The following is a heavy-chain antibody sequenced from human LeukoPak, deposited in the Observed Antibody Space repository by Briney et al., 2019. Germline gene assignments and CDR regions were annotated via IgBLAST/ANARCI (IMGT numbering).Heavy chain of an antibody. V-gene: IGHV4-59*01. CDR3: ARSFLGGGSFDY. Sequence: PSETLSLTCTVSGGSISSYYWSWIRQPPGKGLEWIGYIYYSGSTNYNPSLKSRVTISVDTSKNQFSPKLSSVTAADTAVYYCARSFLGGGSFDYWGQGTLVTVSS. CDR2: IYYSGST. J-gene: IGHJ4*02. CDR1: GGSISSYY. D-gene: IGHD2-15*01.